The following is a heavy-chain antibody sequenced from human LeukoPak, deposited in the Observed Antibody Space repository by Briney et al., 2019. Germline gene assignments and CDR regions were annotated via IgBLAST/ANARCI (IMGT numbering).Heavy chain of an antibody. V-gene: IGHV1-18*01. Sequence: GASVKVSCKASGYTFTSYGISWVRQAPGQGLEWMGWISAYNGNTNYAQKLQGRVTMTTDTSTSTAYMELRSLRSDDTAVYYCVTAAAGAYYFDYWGQGTLVTVSS. J-gene: IGHJ4*02. CDR2: ISAYNGNT. D-gene: IGHD6-13*01. CDR3: VTAAAGAYYFDY. CDR1: GYTFTSYG.